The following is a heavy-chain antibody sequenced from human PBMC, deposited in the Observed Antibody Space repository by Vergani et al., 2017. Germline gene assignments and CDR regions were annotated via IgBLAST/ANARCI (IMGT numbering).Heavy chain of an antibody. J-gene: IGHJ5*02. CDR1: SRSISTPSYY. Sequence: QVQLQESGPGLVKPSQTLSLPFPFSSRSISTPSYYLGWIRQHPGKGLGWIRSIYYSGSTYYNPSLKSRVTISVDTSKNQFSLKLSSVTAADTAVYYCARGCYYGSCDPWGQGTLVTVSS. CDR2: IYYSGST. CDR3: ARGCYYGSCDP. D-gene: IGHD3-10*01. V-gene: IGHV4-31*03.